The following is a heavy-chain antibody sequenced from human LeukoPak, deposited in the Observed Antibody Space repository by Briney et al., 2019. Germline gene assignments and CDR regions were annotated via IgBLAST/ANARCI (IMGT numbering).Heavy chain of an antibody. J-gene: IGHJ4*02. CDR3: ASGKRWLQLRGDEADY. V-gene: IGHV3-21*01. CDR1: GFTFSSYS. D-gene: IGHD5-24*01. Sequence: PGGSLRLSCAASGFTFSSYSMNWVRQAPGKGLEWVSSISSSSSYIYYADSVKGRFTISRDNAKNSLYLQMNSLRAEDTAVYYCASGKRWLQLRGDEADYWGQGTLVTVSS. CDR2: ISSSSSYI.